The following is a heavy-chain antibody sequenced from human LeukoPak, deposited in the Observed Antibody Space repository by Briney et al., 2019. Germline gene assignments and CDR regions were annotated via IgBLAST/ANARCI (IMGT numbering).Heavy chain of an antibody. CDR3: AKKSGIAARPTDY. D-gene: IGHD6-6*01. J-gene: IGHJ4*02. V-gene: IGHV3-30*02. CDR2: IRYDGSNK. Sequence: GGSLRLSCAASGFTFSSYGMHWVRQAPGKGLEWVAFIRYDGSNKYYADSVKGRFTISRDNSKNTLYLQMNSLRAEDTAVYYCAKKSGIAARPTDYWGQGTLVTVSS. CDR1: GFTFSSYG.